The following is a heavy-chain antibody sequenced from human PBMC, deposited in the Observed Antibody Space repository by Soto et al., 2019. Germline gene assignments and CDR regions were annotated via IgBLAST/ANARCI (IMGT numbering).Heavy chain of an antibody. CDR1: GYTFISYG. V-gene: IGHV1-18*01. D-gene: IGHD1-26*01. CDR3: VREGTYSGSYRRPDF. J-gene: IGHJ4*02. Sequence: ASVKVSCKASGYTFISYGISWVRQAPGQGLEWMGWISTYNGNTYYAQKFQGRVTMTTDTSTSTAYMELRSLRSNDTAVDYCVREGTYSGSYRRPDFWGQGTQVTVSS. CDR2: ISTYNGNT.